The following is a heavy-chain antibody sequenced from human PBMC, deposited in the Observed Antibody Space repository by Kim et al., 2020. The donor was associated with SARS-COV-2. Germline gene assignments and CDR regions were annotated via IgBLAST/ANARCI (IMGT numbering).Heavy chain of an antibody. V-gene: IGHV4-39*07. J-gene: IGHJ4*02. D-gene: IGHD3-3*01. CDR3: ARVPKYYDFWSGKTDQVDY. Sequence: SRVTISVDTSKNQFSLKLSSVTAADTAVYYCARVPKYYDFWSGKTDQVDYWGQGTLVTVSS.